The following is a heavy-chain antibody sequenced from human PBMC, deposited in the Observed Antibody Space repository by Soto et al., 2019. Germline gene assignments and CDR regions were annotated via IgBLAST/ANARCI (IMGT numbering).Heavy chain of an antibody. Sequence: PSETMSLTCAVSGGYISNSNWWSWVRPPPGKGLEWIGEIYHSGSANYNPSLESRVTISVDKSKNQFSLKLSSVTAADTAVYYCARHQASTVTTHHLFDYWGQGTLVTVSS. CDR3: ARHQASTVTTHHLFDY. J-gene: IGHJ4*02. V-gene: IGHV4-4*02. CDR2: IYHSGSA. CDR1: GGYISNSNW. D-gene: IGHD4-17*01.